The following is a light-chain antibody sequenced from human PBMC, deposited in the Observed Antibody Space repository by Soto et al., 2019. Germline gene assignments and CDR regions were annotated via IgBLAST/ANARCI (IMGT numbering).Light chain of an antibody. V-gene: IGLV2-14*04. J-gene: IGLJ1*01. CDR1: SDVGGYNY. CDR2: DVT. CDR3: SSYTSSSTPYV. Sequence: SDVGGYNYVSWYQQHPVKAPKLMIYDVTNRPSGVSDRFSGSKSGNTASLTISGLQAEDEADYYCSSYTSSSTPYVFGTGTKVTVL.